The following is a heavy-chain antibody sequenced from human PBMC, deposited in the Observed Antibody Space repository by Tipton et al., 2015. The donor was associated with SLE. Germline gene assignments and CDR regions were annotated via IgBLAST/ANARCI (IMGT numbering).Heavy chain of an antibody. J-gene: IGHJ6*02. CDR3: AMNQPHYYYGMDV. V-gene: IGHV4-38-2*02. CDR2: IYHNENT. CDR1: GYSISSGYY. Sequence: TLSLTCTVSGYSISSGYYWGWIRQPPGKGLEWIATIYHNENTYYNPSLKSRITISVDTSKNQFSLKLSSVTAADTAVYYCAMNQPHYYYGMDVWGQGTTVTVSS.